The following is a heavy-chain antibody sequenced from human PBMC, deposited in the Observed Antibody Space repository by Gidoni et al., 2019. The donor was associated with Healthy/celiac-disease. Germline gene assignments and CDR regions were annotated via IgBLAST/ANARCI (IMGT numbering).Heavy chain of an antibody. Sequence: QVQLQESGPGLVKPSRTLSRTCAVPGGSISSRNWWSWVRQPPGKGLEWIGGIYHSGSINYNPSLKSRVTISVDKSKNQFSLKLSSGTAADTAVYYCARVNSSWYGGMDVWGQGTTVTVSS. J-gene: IGHJ6*02. D-gene: IGHD6-13*01. CDR2: IYHSGSI. V-gene: IGHV4-4*02. CDR3: ARVNSSWYGGMDV. CDR1: GGSISSRNW.